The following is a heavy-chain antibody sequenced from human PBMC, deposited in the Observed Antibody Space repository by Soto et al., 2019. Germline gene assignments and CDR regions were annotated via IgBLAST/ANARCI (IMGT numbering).Heavy chain of an antibody. CDR1: GFTFSSYG. D-gene: IGHD2-15*01. Sequence: PGGSLRLSCEVSGFTFSSYGMHWVRQAPGKGLEYVSGIGSNGGKTYYANSVKGRFTISTDNSKNTLYLQMGSLRGEDMAVYYCARGGGKAYYYSMDVWGQGTTVTVSS. J-gene: IGHJ6*02. V-gene: IGHV3-64*01. CDR2: IGSNGGKT. CDR3: ARGGGKAYYYSMDV.